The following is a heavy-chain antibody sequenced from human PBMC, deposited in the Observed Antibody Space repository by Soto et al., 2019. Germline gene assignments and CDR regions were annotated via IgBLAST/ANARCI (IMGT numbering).Heavy chain of an antibody. CDR3: AGHITVAGTFLDY. V-gene: IGHV4-59*08. J-gene: IGHJ4*02. CDR1: GGSISSYY. Sequence: QVQLQESGPGLVKPSETLSLTCTVSGGSISSYYWSWIRQPPGKGLEWIGYIYYSGSTNYNPSLKSRVTISVDTSKNQFSLKLSSVTAADTAVYYCAGHITVAGTFLDYWGQGTLVTVSS. D-gene: IGHD6-19*01. CDR2: IYYSGST.